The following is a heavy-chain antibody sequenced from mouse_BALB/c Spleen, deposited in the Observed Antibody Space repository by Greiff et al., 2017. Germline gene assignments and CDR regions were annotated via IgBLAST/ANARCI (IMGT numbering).Heavy chain of an antibody. CDR1: GYTFTSYW. CDR2: INPSNGRT. D-gene: IGHD4-1*01. J-gene: IGHJ4*01. Sequence: QVQLQQPGAELVKPGASVKLSCKASGYTFTSYWMHWVKQRPGQGLEWIGEINPSNGRTNYNEKFKSKATLTVDKSSSTAYMQLSSLTSEDSAVYYCARSILTFYAMDYWGQGTSVTVSS. V-gene: IGHV1S81*02. CDR3: ARSILTFYAMDY.